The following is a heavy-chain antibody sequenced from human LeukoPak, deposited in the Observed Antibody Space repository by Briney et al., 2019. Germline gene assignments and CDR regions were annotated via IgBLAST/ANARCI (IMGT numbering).Heavy chain of an antibody. D-gene: IGHD3-16*01. CDR2: IYYSGST. CDR1: GGSISSYY. CDR3: ARGSIGGSGPARY. V-gene: IGHV4-59*12. J-gene: IGHJ4*02. Sequence: KPSETLSLTCTVSGGSISSYYWSWIRQPPGKGLEWIGYIYYSGSTNYNPSLKSRVTISVDTSKNQFSLKLSSVTAADTAVYYCARGSIGGSGPARYWGQGTLVTVSS.